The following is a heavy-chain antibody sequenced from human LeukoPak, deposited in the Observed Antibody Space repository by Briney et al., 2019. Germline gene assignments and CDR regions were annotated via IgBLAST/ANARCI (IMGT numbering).Heavy chain of an antibody. CDR3: AHSEKWLSMDFEF. Sequence: SRPTLGKPPETLTLTCTFSVFTLTTGGVSVGWSRQRAGKALVLLALIYWDDYERYNPSLKSRLTITRNPSTTQVVLTLTNMDSDDTATYYCAHSEKWLSMDFEFWGEGTLVTVSS. CDR2: IYWDDYE. V-gene: IGHV2-5*02. J-gene: IGHJ4*02. CDR1: VFTLTTGGVS. D-gene: IGHD3-22*01.